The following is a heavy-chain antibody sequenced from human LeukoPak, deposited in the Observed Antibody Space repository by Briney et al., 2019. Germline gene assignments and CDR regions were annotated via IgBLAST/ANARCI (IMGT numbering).Heavy chain of an antibody. J-gene: IGHJ4*02. CDR1: GYSISSDNY. CDR3: ARALRDSRSSNYMRRFGY. D-gene: IGHD3-22*01. V-gene: IGHV4-38-2*01. Sequence: PSETLSLTCAVSGYSISSDNYWVWIRQPPGQGLEWTGGIYHSGSTYYNPSLKSRVTMSVDTSKNQFSLKLSSVTAADTAVYYCARALRDSRSSNYMRRFGYWSQGTLVTVSS. CDR2: IYHSGST.